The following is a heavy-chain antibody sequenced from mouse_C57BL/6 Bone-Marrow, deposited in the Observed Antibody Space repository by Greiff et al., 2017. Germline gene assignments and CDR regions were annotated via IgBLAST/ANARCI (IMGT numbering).Heavy chain of an antibody. CDR3: ARPRDY. J-gene: IGHJ4*01. V-gene: IGHV1-69*01. Sequence: VQLQQPGAELVMPGASVKLSCKASGYTFTRYWMHWVKQRPGHGLEWIGEIDPSDIYTNYNQKFKGKATLTLDKSSSTAYMELRSLTSEDSAVYYCARPRDYWGQGTSVTVSS. CDR2: IDPSDIYT. CDR1: GYTFTRYW.